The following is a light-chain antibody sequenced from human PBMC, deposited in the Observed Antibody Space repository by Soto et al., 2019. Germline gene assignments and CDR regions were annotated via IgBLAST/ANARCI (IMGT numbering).Light chain of an antibody. CDR2: DAS. CDR1: QGINSC. CDR3: QQYDSFPLT. V-gene: IGKV1-33*01. J-gene: IGKJ4*01. Sequence: DIQMTQSPSSLSAYVGDRVTITCQASQGINSCLIWYQQKPGKVPKVLIYDASNLETGVPSRFSGSGSGTDFAFTISSLQPEDIATYYCQQYDSFPLTFGAGTKLHI.